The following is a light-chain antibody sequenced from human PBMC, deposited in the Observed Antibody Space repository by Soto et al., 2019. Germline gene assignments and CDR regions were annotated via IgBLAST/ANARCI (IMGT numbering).Light chain of an antibody. CDR1: SSNIGNCY. CDR2: KNN. J-gene: IGLJ7*01. Sequence: QAVVTQSPSASGTPGQRVTISCSGSSSNIGNCYVYWYQQLPGTAPKLLIYKNNQRPLGVPDRFSGSKSGTSASLAISGLRSEDEADYYCAAWDDSLSGPGVFGGGTQLTVL. CDR3: AAWDDSLSGPGV. V-gene: IGLV1-47*01.